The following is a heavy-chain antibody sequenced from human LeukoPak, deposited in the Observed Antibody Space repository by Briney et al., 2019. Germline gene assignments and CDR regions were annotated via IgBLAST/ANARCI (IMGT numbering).Heavy chain of an antibody. CDR2: ISSSSSTI. D-gene: IGHD3-16*01. CDR1: GFTFSSYS. Sequence: GGSLRLSCAASGFTFSSYSMNWVRQAPGKGLEWVSYISSSSSTIYYADSVKGRFTISRDNAKNSLYLQMNSLRAEDTAVYYCARDARQMGEPEDYWGQGTLVTVSS. V-gene: IGHV3-48*01. CDR3: ARDARQMGEPEDY. J-gene: IGHJ4*02.